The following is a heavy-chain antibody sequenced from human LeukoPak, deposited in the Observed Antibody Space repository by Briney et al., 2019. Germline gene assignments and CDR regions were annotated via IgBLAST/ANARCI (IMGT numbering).Heavy chain of an antibody. CDR1: GGSISSYY. D-gene: IGHD3-22*01. CDR3: AGTYYYDSSGYTQIRRFDY. Sequence: SETLSLTCTVSGGSISSYYWSWIRQPAGKGLEWIGRIYTSGSTNYNPSLKSRVTMSVDTSKNQFSLKLSSVTAADTAVYYCAGTYYYDSSGYTQIRRFDYWGQGTLVTVSS. J-gene: IGHJ4*02. CDR2: IYTSGST. V-gene: IGHV4-4*07.